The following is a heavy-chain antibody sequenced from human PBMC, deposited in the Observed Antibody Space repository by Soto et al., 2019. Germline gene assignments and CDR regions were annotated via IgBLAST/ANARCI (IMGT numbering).Heavy chain of an antibody. D-gene: IGHD3-9*01. CDR2: IYYSGST. Sequence: SETLSLTCTVSGGSISSSSYYWGWIRQPPGKGLEWIGSIYYSGSTYYNPSLKSRVTISVDTSKNQFSLKLSSVTAADTAVYYCARRVTLTGYYEHYYYYGMDVWGQGTTVTVSS. V-gene: IGHV4-39*01. CDR3: ARRVTLTGYYEHYYYYGMDV. J-gene: IGHJ6*02. CDR1: GGSISSSSYY.